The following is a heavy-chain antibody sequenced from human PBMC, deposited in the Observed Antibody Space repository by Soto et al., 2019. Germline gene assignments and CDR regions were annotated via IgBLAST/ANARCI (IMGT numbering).Heavy chain of an antibody. J-gene: IGHJ4*02. CDR3: VKESTPPFFDS. CDR2: MWYDGLRQ. D-gene: IGHD2-15*01. V-gene: IGHV3-33*03. Sequence: PGGSLRLSCVGSGFTLNNYGVHWVRQAPGKGLEWVALMWYDGLRQTYLDSVRGRFTVSRDSSTNTIYLQTNSLRVEDTGNYFCVKESTPPFFDSWDQGTPVTVSS. CDR1: GFTLNNYG.